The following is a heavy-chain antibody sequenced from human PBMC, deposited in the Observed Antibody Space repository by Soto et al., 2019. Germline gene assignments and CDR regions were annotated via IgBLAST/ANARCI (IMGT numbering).Heavy chain of an antibody. CDR1: GYTFTSYG. CDR2: ISAYNGNT. CDR3: AREPKSTTGTPRPYYYYGMDV. Sequence: QVQLVQSGAEVKKPGASVKVSCKASGYTFTSYGISWVRQAPGQGLEWMGWISAYNGNTNYAQKLQGRVTMTTDTSTSTAHMELRSLRSDDTAVYYCAREPKSTTGTPRPYYYYGMDVWGQGTTVTVSS. V-gene: IGHV1-18*01. J-gene: IGHJ6*02. D-gene: IGHD1-1*01.